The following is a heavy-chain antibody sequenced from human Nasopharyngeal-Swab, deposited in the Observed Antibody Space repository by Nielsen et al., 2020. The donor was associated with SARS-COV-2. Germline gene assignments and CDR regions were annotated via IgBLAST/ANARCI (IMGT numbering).Heavy chain of an antibody. Sequence: SLKISCAASGFTFDDYAMHWVRQAPGKGLEWVSGISWNSGSIGYADSVKGRFTISRDNAKNSLYLQMNSLRAEDTALYYCAKDTGDYCSSTICYPRHAFDIWGQGTMVTVSS. D-gene: IGHD2-2*01. V-gene: IGHV3-9*01. CDR3: AKDTGDYCSSTICYPRHAFDI. CDR2: ISWNSGSI. CDR1: GFTFDDYA. J-gene: IGHJ3*02.